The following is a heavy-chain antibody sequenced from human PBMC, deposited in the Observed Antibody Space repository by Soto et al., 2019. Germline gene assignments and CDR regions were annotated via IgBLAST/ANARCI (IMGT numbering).Heavy chain of an antibody. D-gene: IGHD3-16*01. CDR1: GDYIGSVNKY. J-gene: IGHJ6*02. Sequence: PSEPLSLTRTVSGDYIGSVNKYWIWIQQAPGKGLEWIGYIFSSGTTYYDPSLKSRLTMSLDTSQNQFSLKLNSVTAADTAVYFCARVPSPFDFYYAMDVWGQGTTVTVSS. CDR2: IFSSGTT. V-gene: IGHV4-30-4*02. CDR3: ARVPSPFDFYYAMDV.